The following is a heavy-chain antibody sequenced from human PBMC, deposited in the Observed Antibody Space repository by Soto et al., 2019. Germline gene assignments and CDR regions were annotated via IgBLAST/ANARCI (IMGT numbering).Heavy chain of an antibody. CDR3: AGRRKYCSSTSCYPEKIIDY. V-gene: IGHV4-34*01. CDR1: GGSFSGYY. J-gene: IGHJ4*02. CDR2: INHSGST. D-gene: IGHD2-2*01. Sequence: PSQTLSLTCAVYGGSFSGYYWSWIRQPPGKGLEWIGEINHSGSTNYNPSLKSRVTISVDTSKNQFSLKLSSVTAADTAVYYCAGRRKYCSSTSCYPEKIIDYLGQGNLDTGSS.